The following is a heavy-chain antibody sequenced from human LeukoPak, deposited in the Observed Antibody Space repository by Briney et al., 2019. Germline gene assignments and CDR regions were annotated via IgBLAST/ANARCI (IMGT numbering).Heavy chain of an antibody. CDR1: GGSISTYY. Sequence: SETLSLTCTVSGGSISTYYWNWIRQPPGKGLEWIGYIYYSGSTNYNPSLMSRVTISVDTSKNQFSLKLSSVTAADTAVYYCARLLPAAGYWYFDLWGRGTLVSVSS. D-gene: IGHD6-13*01. J-gene: IGHJ2*01. CDR3: ARLLPAAGYWYFDL. CDR2: IYYSGST. V-gene: IGHV4-59*08.